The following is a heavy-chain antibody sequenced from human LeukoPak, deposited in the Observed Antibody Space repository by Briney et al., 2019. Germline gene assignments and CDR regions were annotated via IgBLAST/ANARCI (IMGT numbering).Heavy chain of an antibody. V-gene: IGHV3-23*01. D-gene: IGHD5-18*01. CDR1: GFTFSNYA. CDR2: ISGSGDST. J-gene: IGHJ4*02. CDR3: TKGTIWLPFDY. Sequence: GGSLRLSCAASGFTFSNYAMSWARQAPGKGLEWVSAISGSGDSTYYADSVKGRFTISRDNSKNTLYLQMNSLRAEDTAVYYCTKGTIWLPFDYWGQGTLVTVSS.